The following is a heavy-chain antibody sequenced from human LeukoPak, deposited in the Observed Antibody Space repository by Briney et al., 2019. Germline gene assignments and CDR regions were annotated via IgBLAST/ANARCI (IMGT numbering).Heavy chain of an antibody. Sequence: PGGSLRLSCAASGFTFSSYSMNWVRQAPGKGLEWVSYISSSSGTIYYADSVKGRFTISRDNAKNSLYLQMNSLRAEDTAVYYCARGQLERLFWGQGTLVTVSS. V-gene: IGHV3-48*01. CDR3: ARGQLERLF. CDR1: GFTFSSYS. D-gene: IGHD1-1*01. CDR2: ISSSSGTI. J-gene: IGHJ4*02.